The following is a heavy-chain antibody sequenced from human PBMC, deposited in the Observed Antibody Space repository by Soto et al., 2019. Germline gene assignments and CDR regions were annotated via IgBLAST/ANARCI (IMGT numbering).Heavy chain of an antibody. CDR3: AKDASIAAAGWFDP. CDR1: GFTFSSYG. Sequence: QVQLVESGGGVVQPGRSLRLSCAASGFTFSSYGMHWVRQAPGKGLEWVAVISYDGSNKYYADSVKGRFTISRDNSKNTLYLQMNSLRAEDTAVYYCAKDASIAAAGWFDPWGQGTLVTVSS. CDR2: ISYDGSNK. J-gene: IGHJ5*02. D-gene: IGHD6-13*01. V-gene: IGHV3-30*18.